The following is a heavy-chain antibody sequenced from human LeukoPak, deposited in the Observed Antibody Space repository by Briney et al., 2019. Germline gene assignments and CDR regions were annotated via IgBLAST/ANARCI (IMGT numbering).Heavy chain of an antibody. CDR3: AIGERFIDAFEF. CDR2: INSDGSST. V-gene: IGHV3-74*01. CDR1: GFTFSSHW. Sequence: GRSLRLSCAASGFTFSSHWMHWVRQAPGKGLVWVSRINSDGSSTNYADSVTGRFTISRDNSKNTLYLQMNSLRAEDTAVYYCAIGERFIDAFEFWGQGTVATVSS. J-gene: IGHJ3*01.